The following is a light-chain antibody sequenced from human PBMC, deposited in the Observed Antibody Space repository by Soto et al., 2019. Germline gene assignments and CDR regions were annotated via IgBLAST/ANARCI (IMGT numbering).Light chain of an antibody. CDR2: EVS. J-gene: IGLJ2*01. CDR1: SSDIGGYNY. Sequence: QSALTQPPSASGSPGQSVTISCTGASSDIGGYNYVSWYQQYPGKAPKLMIYEVSNRPSGVPDRFSGSKSGNTASLTVSGIKAENEADYYCSSYAGNNYVVFGGGTKLTVL. CDR3: SSYAGNNYVV. V-gene: IGLV2-8*01.